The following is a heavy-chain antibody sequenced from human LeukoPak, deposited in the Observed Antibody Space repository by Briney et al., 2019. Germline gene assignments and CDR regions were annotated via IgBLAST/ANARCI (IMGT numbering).Heavy chain of an antibody. Sequence: GASVKVSCETSGYTFTGYYMHWVRQAPGQGLEWMGWINPSTGGTNYAQKFQGRVTITTDESTSTAYMELSSLRSEDTAVYYCAKGGSYYHAFYDYWGQGTLVTVSS. CDR3: AKGGSYYHAFYDY. CDR1: GYTFTGYY. CDR2: INPSTGGT. V-gene: IGHV1-2*02. D-gene: IGHD1-26*01. J-gene: IGHJ4*02.